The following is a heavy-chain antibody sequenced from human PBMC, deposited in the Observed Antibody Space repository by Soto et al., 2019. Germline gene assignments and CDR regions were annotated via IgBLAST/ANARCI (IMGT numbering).Heavy chain of an antibody. D-gene: IGHD3-9*01. J-gene: IGHJ2*01. CDR2: ISAYNGNT. CDR1: GYTFISYG. CDR3: ARDGSTYYDVLTGYSHWYFDL. Sequence: QVQLVQSGAEVKKPGASVKVSCKASGYTFISYGISWVRQAPGQGLEWMGWISAYNGNTNYAQKLQGRVTMTTDTSTNTAYMELRSLRSDDTAVYYCARDGSTYYDVLTGYSHWYFDLWGRGTLVTVSS. V-gene: IGHV1-18*01.